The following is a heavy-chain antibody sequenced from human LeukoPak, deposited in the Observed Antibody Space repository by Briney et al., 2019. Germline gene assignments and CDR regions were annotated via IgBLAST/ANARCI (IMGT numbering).Heavy chain of an antibody. CDR2: ISAYNGNT. Sequence: ASVKVSCKASGYTFTSYYMHWVRQAPGQGLEWMGWISAYNGNTNYAQKLQGRVTMTTDTSTSTAYMELRSLRSDDTAVYYCARDPRYFDWLLQYYFDYWGQGTLVTVSS. V-gene: IGHV1-18*04. CDR1: GYTFTSYY. D-gene: IGHD3-9*01. CDR3: ARDPRYFDWLLQYYFDY. J-gene: IGHJ4*02.